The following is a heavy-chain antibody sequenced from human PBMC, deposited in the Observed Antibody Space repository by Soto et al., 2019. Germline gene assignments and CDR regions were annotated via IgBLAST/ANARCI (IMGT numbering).Heavy chain of an antibody. CDR3: ARDTNGLQY. CDR1: GLIFSNYK. V-gene: IGHV3-74*01. D-gene: IGHD2-8*01. CDR2: ISTDGSIT. Sequence: GGSLRLSCAASGLIFSNYKMHWVRQAPGKGLVWVSRISTDGSITDYADSVKGRFTVSRDNAKNTLYLQMNSLRVDDTAVYYCARDTNGLQYWGQGTLVTVSS. J-gene: IGHJ4*02.